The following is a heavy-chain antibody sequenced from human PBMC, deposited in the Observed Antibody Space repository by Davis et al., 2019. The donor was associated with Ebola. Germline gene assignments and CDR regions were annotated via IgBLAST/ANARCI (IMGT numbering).Heavy chain of an antibody. CDR1: GFTFNIFD. Sequence: GESLKISCAASGFTFNIFDMHWVRQAPGRGLEWVAFVRSHGSDDHYADSVKGRFTISRDNSKNTLYLQMNSLRPEDTAVYFCAKAYDSSGYAWFGPWGQGTLVTVSP. CDR3: AKAYDSSGYAWFGP. V-gene: IGHV3-30*02. CDR2: VRSHGSDD. D-gene: IGHD3-22*01. J-gene: IGHJ5*02.